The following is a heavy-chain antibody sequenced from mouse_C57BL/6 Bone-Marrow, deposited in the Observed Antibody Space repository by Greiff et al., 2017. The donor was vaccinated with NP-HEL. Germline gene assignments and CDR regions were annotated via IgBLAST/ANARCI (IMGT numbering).Heavy chain of an antibody. J-gene: IGHJ1*03. CDR3: ARKSTMVTYWYCDV. D-gene: IGHD2-2*01. CDR1: GYTFTSYW. CDR2: IDPDSGGT. Sequence: QVQLKQPGAELVKPGASVKLSCKASGYTFTSYWMHWVKQRPGRGLEWIGRIDPDSGGTKYNEKFKSKATLTVDKSSSTAYMQLSSLTSEDSAVYDCARKSTMVTYWYCDVWGKGTTVTVSS. V-gene: IGHV1-72*01.